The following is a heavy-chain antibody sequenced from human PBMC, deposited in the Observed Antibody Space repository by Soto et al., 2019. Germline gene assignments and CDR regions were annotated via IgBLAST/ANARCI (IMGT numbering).Heavy chain of an antibody. J-gene: IGHJ4*02. CDR2: IYYSGST. CDR3: ARGKTVAAAGPFDY. CDR1: GDSISSYY. V-gene: IGHV4-59*06. D-gene: IGHD6-13*01. Sequence: SETLSLTCTVSGDSISSYYLSWIRQHPGKGPEWIGYIYYSGSTYYNPSLKSRVTISGDTSKNQFSLKLSSVTAADTAVYYCARGKTVAAAGPFDYWGQGTLVTVSS.